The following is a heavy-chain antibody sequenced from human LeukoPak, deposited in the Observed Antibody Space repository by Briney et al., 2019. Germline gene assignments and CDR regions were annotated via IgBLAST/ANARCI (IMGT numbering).Heavy chain of an antibody. J-gene: IGHJ4*02. Sequence: ASVKVSCKASGYTFTSYGISWVRQAPGQGLEWMGWISAYNGNTNYAQKLQGRVTMTTDTSTSTAYMELRSLRAEDTAVYYCASSLRSSGWSNYFDHWGQGTLVTVSS. D-gene: IGHD6-19*01. V-gene: IGHV1-18*01. CDR2: ISAYNGNT. CDR1: GYTFTSYG. CDR3: ASSLRSSGWSNYFDH.